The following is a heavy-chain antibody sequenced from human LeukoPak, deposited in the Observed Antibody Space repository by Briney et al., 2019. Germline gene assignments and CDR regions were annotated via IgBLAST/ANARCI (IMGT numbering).Heavy chain of an antibody. V-gene: IGHV4-61*01. J-gene: IGHJ6*01. CDR3: ARVAGGYYYYGMDV. D-gene: IGHD6-13*01. Sequence: SETLSHTCTVSGGSVSSGSYYWSWIRQPPGKGLEWIGYIYYSGSTNYNPSLKSRVTISVDTSKNQFSLKLSSVTAADTAVYYCARVAGGYYYYGMDVWGKGTTVTVSS. CDR1: GGSVSSGSYY. CDR2: IYYSGST.